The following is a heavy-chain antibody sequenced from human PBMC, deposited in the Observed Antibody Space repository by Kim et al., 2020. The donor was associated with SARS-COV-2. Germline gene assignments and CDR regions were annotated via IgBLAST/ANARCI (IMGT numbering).Heavy chain of an antibody. CDR1: GGSFSGYY. J-gene: IGHJ4*02. CDR3: ARDYYGSGSYPYFDY. D-gene: IGHD3-10*01. Sequence: SETLSLTCAVYGGSFSGYYWSWIRQPPGKGLEWIGEINHSGSTNYNPSLKSRVTISVDTSKNQFSLKLSSVTAADTAVYYCARDYYGSGSYPYFDYWGQG. V-gene: IGHV4-34*01. CDR2: INHSGST.